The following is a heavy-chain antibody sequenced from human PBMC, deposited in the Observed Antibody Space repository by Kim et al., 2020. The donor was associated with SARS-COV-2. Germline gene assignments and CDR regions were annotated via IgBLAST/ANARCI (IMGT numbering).Heavy chain of an antibody. J-gene: IGHJ4*02. CDR3: ARDYFGSGSMGNDY. Sequence: ADSVKGRVTISRDNATNSLYLQMNSLRAEDTAVYYCARDYFGSGSMGNDYWGQGTLVTVSS. D-gene: IGHD3-10*01. V-gene: IGHV3-21*01.